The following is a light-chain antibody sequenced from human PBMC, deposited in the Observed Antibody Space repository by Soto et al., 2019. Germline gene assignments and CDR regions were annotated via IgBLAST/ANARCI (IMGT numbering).Light chain of an antibody. CDR2: DAS. V-gene: IGKV3-11*01. CDR3: QQRSNWPPVFT. J-gene: IGKJ3*01. Sequence: EIVLTQSPATLSLSPGERATLSCRASQSVSSYLAWYQQKPGQAPRLLIYDASSRATGIPARFSGSGSGTDFTLPISRLEPEDFAVYYCQQRSNWPPVFTFGPGTKVDIK. CDR1: QSVSSY.